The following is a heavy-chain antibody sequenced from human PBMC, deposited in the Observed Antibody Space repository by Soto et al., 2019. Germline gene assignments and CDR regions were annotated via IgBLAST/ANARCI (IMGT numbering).Heavy chain of an antibody. CDR2: IYYSGST. V-gene: IGHV4-59*01. CDR3: ARALRADY. Sequence: QVQLQESGPGLVKPSETLSLTCTVSGGSMINFYWTWIRQPPGKGLEWIGYIYYSGSTNYNPSLKSRATMSVDTSKNQFTLKLTSVTAEDTAVYYCARALRADYWGQGTLVTVSS. CDR1: GGSMINFY. J-gene: IGHJ4*02.